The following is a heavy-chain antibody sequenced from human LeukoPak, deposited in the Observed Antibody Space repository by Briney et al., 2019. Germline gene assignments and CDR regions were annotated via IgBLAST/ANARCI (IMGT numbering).Heavy chain of an antibody. Sequence: ASVKVSCKASGYTFTGYYMHRVRQAPGQGLEWMGWINPNSGGTNYAQKFQGRVTMTRDTSISTAYMELSRLRSDDTAVYYCARDISAAAGIDYWGQGTLVTVSS. CDR3: ARDISAAAGIDY. CDR1: GYTFTGYY. J-gene: IGHJ4*02. CDR2: INPNSGGT. D-gene: IGHD6-13*01. V-gene: IGHV1-2*02.